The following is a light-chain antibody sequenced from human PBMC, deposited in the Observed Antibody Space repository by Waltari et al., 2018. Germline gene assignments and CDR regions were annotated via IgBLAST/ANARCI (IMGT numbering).Light chain of an antibody. Sequence: RVLTQSPASLSVSPGDRVTLSCRASQSVRSDLAWFQQKPGRAPRLLIHEASTRVTGIPPRFSASGSGTEFTLTISSLQSEDFAIYYCQQYNDWPYTFGQGSKLEIK. CDR3: QQYNDWPYT. V-gene: IGKV3D-15*01. CDR1: QSVRSD. CDR2: EAS. J-gene: IGKJ2*01.